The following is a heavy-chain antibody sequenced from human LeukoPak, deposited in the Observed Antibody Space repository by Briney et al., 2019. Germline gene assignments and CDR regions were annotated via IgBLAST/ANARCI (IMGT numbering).Heavy chain of an antibody. CDR2: IYTSGST. J-gene: IGHJ3*02. D-gene: IGHD1-26*01. Sequence: SETLSLTCTASGGSISSYYLSWIRQPAGKGLEWIGRIYTSGSTNYNPSLKSRVTMSVDTSKNHFSLKLSSVTAADTAVYYCARAVGATAPHDNFDIWGQGTMVTVSS. CDR1: GGSISSYY. V-gene: IGHV4-4*07. CDR3: ARAVGATAPHDNFDI.